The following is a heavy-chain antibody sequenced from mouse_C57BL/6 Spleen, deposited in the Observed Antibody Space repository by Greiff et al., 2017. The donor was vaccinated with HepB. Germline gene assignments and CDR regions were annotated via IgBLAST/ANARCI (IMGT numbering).Heavy chain of an antibody. CDR3: TRGNDIGYGKALFYWYFDV. Sequence: EVQLQESGTVLARPGASVKMSCKTSGYTFTSYWMHWVKQRPGQGLEWIGAIYPGNSDTSYNQKFKGKAKLTAVTSASTAYMELSSLTNEDSAVYYCTRGNDIGYGKALFYWYFDVWGTGTTVTVSS. CDR1: GYTFTSYW. V-gene: IGHV1-5*01. D-gene: IGHD2-1*01. CDR2: IYPGNSDT. J-gene: IGHJ1*03.